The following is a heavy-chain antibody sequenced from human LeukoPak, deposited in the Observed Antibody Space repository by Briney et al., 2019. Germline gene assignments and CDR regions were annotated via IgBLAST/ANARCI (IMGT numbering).Heavy chain of an antibody. CDR2: ISYDGSNK. CDR1: GFTFSSYA. Sequence: SGGSLRLSCAASGFTFSSYAMHWVRQAPGKGLEWVAVISYDGSNKYYADSVKGRFTISRDNSKNTLYLQMNSLRAEDTAVYYCATTVTTRVDYWGQGTLVTVSS. CDR3: ATTVTTRVDY. D-gene: IGHD4-17*01. V-gene: IGHV3-30*04. J-gene: IGHJ4*02.